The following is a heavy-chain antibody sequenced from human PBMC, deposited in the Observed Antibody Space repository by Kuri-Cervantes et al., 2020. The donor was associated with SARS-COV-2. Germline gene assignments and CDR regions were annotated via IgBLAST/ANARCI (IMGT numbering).Heavy chain of an antibody. J-gene: IGHJ6*03. CDR1: GFTVSNTY. D-gene: IGHD3-16*01. CDR3: ARDGGSYMDV. CDR2: IHRGGKP. Sequence: GGSLRLSCAASGFTVSNTYMSWVRQAPGKGLEWVSFIHRGGKPHYADSVKGRFTISRDNSKNTLYLQMNSLRAEDTAVYYCARDGGSYMDVWGKGTTVTVSS. V-gene: IGHV3-66*02.